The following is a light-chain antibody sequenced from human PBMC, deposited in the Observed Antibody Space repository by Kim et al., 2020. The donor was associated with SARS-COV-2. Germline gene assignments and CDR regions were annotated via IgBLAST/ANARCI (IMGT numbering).Light chain of an antibody. CDR2: EDM. J-gene: IGLJ2*01. CDR3: QSYDSSNPVI. Sequence: NFMLIQPHSVSESQGKTIIISCTRSSGSIASNFVQWYKQRPGRSPTTVIYEDMQRPSEVPDRFSGSIDSSSNSASLTISRLQTEDEADYYCQSYDSSNPVIFGGGTQLTVL. V-gene: IGLV6-57*01. CDR1: SGSIASNF.